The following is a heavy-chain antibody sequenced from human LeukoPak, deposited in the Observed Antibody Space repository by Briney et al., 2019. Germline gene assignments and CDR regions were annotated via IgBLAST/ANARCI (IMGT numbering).Heavy chain of an antibody. V-gene: IGHV4-59*01. CDR2: TSYSGNT. CDR3: ARGVAARLYY. D-gene: IGHD6-6*01. J-gene: IGHJ4*02. CDR1: GGSIGNYY. Sequence: PSETLSLTCIVSGGSIGNYYWNWIRQPPGKGLEWIGYTSYSGNTIYNPSLKSRVTISIDPFKNQLSLKVTSVTAADTAVYYCARGVAARLYYWGQGTLVTVSS.